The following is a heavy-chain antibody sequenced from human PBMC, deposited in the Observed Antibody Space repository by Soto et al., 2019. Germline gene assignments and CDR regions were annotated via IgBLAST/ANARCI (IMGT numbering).Heavy chain of an antibody. CDR2: INHTGST. D-gene: IGHD3-9*01. Sequence: WTWIRQPPGKGLEWIGEINHTGSTNYNPSLNNRVTISVDTSKNQFSLNLSSVTAADTAVYYCARAHRRYDISVWGQGTMVIVSS. V-gene: IGHV4-34*01. CDR3: ARAHRRYDISV. J-gene: IGHJ3*01.